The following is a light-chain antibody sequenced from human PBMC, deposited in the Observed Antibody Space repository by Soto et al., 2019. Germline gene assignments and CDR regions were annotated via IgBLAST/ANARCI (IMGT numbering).Light chain of an antibody. CDR1: TSNIGRSS. Sequence: QSVLTQSPSGYETHGQRSPNHCTGITSNIGRSSVSWYQRFPGSAPKVVIYGNNQRPSGVPVRFSSSKSCTSSSLAISGLQSEDEADYYCATWDDGVFVFGIGTNFTVL. CDR2: GNN. CDR3: ATWDDGVFV. J-gene: IGLJ1*01. V-gene: IGLV1-44*01.